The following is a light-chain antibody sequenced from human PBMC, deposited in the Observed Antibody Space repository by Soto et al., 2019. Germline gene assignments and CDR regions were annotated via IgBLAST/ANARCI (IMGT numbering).Light chain of an antibody. V-gene: IGKV3-20*01. J-gene: IGKJ2*01. CDR2: GAS. CDR1: QSVSSSY. CDR3: QQSNT. Sequence: EIVLTQSPGTLSLSPGERATLSCRASQSVSSSYLAWYQQKPGRAPRLLIYGASSRATGIPDRFSGSGSGTDFTLTISRLEPEDVAVYYCQQSNTFGQGTKLEIK.